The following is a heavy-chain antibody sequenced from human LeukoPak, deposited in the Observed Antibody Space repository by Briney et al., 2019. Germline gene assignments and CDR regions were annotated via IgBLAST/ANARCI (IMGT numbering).Heavy chain of an antibody. V-gene: IGHV3-23*01. CDR1: GFTFSSYA. D-gene: IGHD1-26*01. CDR3: ANRATGGYYFDY. J-gene: IGHJ4*02. CDR2: ISGSGGST. Sequence: QPGGSLRLSCAASGFTFSSYAMSWVRQAPGKGLEWVSAISGSGGSTYYADSVKGPFTISRDNSKNALYLQMNSLRAEDTAVYYCANRATGGYYFDYWGQGTLVTVSS.